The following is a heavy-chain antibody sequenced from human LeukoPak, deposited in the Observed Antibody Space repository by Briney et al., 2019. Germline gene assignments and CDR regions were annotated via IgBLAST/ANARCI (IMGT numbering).Heavy chain of an antibody. Sequence: SETLSLTCAVYGGSFSGYYWSWIRQPPGKGLEWIGEIKHRGSTNYNPSLKSRVTISVDTSKNQFSLKLSSVTAADTAVYYCARVAEAAAFDSWGQGTLVTVSS. CDR2: IKHRGST. CDR1: GGSFSGYY. D-gene: IGHD6-13*01. V-gene: IGHV4-34*01. J-gene: IGHJ4*02. CDR3: ARVAEAAAFDS.